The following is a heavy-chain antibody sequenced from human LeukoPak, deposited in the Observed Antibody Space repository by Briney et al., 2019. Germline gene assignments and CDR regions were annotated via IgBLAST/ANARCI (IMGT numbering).Heavy chain of an antibody. CDR3: ARVLSGRGSLYSYYYYMDV. Sequence: GGSLRLSCAASGFIFSNYGMHWVRQAPGKGLEWVSFIRYDGCIKHYADSVKGRFTISRDNSKNPLYLQMNSLRAEDTAVYYCARVLSGRGSLYSYYYYMDVWGKGTTVTISS. V-gene: IGHV3-30*02. CDR2: IRYDGCIK. D-gene: IGHD3-10*01. CDR1: GFIFSNYG. J-gene: IGHJ6*03.